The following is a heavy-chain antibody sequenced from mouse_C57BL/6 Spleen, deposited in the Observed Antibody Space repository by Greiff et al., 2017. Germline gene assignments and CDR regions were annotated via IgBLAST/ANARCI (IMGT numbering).Heavy chain of an antibody. CDR1: GFTFSSYG. V-gene: IGHV5-6*01. CDR3: ARQGDYARYFDV. D-gene: IGHD2-4*01. Sequence: DVHLVESGGDLVKPGGSLKLSCAASGFTFSSYGMSWVRQTPDKRLEWVATISSGGSYTYYPDSVKGRFTISRDNAKNTLYLQMSSLKSEDTAMYYCARQGDYARYFDVWGTGTTVTVSS. J-gene: IGHJ1*03. CDR2: ISSGGSYT.